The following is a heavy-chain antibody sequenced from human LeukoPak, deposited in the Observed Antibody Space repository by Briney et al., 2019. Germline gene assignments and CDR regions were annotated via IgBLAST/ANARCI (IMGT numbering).Heavy chain of an antibody. D-gene: IGHD6-6*01. CDR2: MNPNSGNT. CDR3: ARVFMRGSSDGDFDY. V-gene: IGHV1-8*02. J-gene: IGHJ4*02. Sequence: GASVKVSXKASGYTFTSYDINWVRQATGRGLEWMGWMNPNSGNTGYAQKFQGRVTMTRNASISTAYMELSSLKSEDTAVYYCARVFMRGSSDGDFDYWGQGTLVTVSS. CDR1: GYTFTSYD.